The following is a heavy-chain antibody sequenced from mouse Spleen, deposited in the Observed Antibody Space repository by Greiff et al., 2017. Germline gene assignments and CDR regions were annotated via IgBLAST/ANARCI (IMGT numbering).Heavy chain of an antibody. CDR3: ARGGLRVRYFDY. D-gene: IGHD3-1*01. CDR2: INPGSGGT. V-gene: IGHV1-54*01. J-gene: IGHJ2*01. CDR1: GYAFTNYL. Sequence: QVQLKQSGAELVRPGTSVKVSCKASGYAFTNYLIEWVKQRPGQGLEWIGVINPGSGGTNYNEKFKGKATLTADKSSSTAYMQLSSLTSEDSAVYFCARGGLRVRYFDYWGQGTTLTVSS.